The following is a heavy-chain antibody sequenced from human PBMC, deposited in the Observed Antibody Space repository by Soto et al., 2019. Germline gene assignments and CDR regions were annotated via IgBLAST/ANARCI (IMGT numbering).Heavy chain of an antibody. D-gene: IGHD5-12*01. CDR2: ISSSSSYI. V-gene: IGHV3-21*01. Sequence: XVSLRLSCAASGFTVSSYSRNWVRQAPGKGLEWVSSISSSSSYIYYADSVKGRFTISRDNAKNSLYLQMNSLRAEDTAVYYCARDQGSDVRDGYNLDAFDIWGQGTMVTVSS. J-gene: IGHJ3*02. CDR1: GFTVSSYS. CDR3: ARDQGSDVRDGYNLDAFDI.